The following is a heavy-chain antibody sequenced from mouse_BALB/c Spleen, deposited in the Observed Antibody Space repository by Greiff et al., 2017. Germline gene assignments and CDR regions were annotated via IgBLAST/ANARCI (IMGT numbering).Heavy chain of an antibody. J-gene: IGHJ3*01. D-gene: IGHD2-14*01. V-gene: IGHV14-1*02. Sequence: EVQLQQSGAELVRPGALVKLSCKASGFNINDYYMHWVKQRPEQGLEWIGWIDPENGNTIYDPKFQGKASITADTSSNTAYLQLSSLTSEDTAVYYCASRYDAWFAYWGQGTLVTVSA. CDR3: ASRYDAWFAY. CDR1: GFNINDYY. CDR2: IDPENGNT.